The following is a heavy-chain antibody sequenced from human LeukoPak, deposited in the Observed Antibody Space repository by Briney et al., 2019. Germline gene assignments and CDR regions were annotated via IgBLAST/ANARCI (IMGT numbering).Heavy chain of an antibody. CDR2: IYYSGST. J-gene: IGHJ6*02. Sequence: PGGSLRLSCTASGFTFRSYAMSWVRQAPGKGLGWIGSIYYSGSTNYNPSLKSRVTISVDTSKNQFSLKLSSVTAADTAVYYCARFWPDYDILTGYYPNYGMDVWGQGTTVTVSS. V-gene: IGHV4-59*01. CDR3: ARFWPDYDILTGYYPNYGMDV. D-gene: IGHD3-9*01. CDR1: GFTFRSYA.